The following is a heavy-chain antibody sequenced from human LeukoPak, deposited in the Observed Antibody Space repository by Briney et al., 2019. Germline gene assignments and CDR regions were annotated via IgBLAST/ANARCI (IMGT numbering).Heavy chain of an antibody. D-gene: IGHD4-17*01. CDR1: GGSFSGYY. Sequence: SETLSLTCAVYGGSFSGYYWSWIRQPPGKGLEWIGEINHSGSTNYNPSLKSRVTISVDTSKNQFSLKLSSVTAADTAVYYCARDDYGDYEAAFDIWGQGTMVTVSS. J-gene: IGHJ3*02. CDR3: ARDDYGDYEAAFDI. CDR2: INHSGST. V-gene: IGHV4-34*01.